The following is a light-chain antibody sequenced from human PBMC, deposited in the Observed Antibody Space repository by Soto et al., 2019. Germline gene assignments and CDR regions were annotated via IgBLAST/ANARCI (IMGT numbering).Light chain of an antibody. CDR3: MQATQYSPYT. Sequence: DIVLTQTPLSSPVTLGQPASISCRSSQSLLHSDGNTYLSWLHQRPGQPPRLLIYKISNRFSGXPXRXXGSGAGTDFTLKISRVEAEDVGVYYCMQATQYSPYTFGQGTKLEIK. CDR1: QSLLHSDGNTY. CDR2: KIS. V-gene: IGKV2-24*01. J-gene: IGKJ2*01.